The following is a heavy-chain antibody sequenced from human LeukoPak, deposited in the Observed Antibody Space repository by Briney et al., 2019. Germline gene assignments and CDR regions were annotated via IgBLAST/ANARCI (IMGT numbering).Heavy chain of an antibody. V-gene: IGHV1-2*02. CDR1: GYTFTGYY. J-gene: IGHJ5*02. Sequence: ASVKVSCKASGYTFTGYYMLWVRQAPGQGLEWMGWINPNSGGTNYAQKFQGRVTMTRDTSISTAYMELSRLRSDDTAVYYCARDRADIAAGWFDPWGQGTLVTVSS. CDR2: INPNSGGT. D-gene: IGHD6-13*01. CDR3: ARDRADIAAGWFDP.